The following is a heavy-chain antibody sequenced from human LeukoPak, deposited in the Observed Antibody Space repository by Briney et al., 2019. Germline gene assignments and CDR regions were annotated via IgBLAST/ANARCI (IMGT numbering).Heavy chain of an antibody. J-gene: IGHJ6*02. CDR2: ISSSSSYI. V-gene: IGHV3-21*01. Sequence: GGSLRLSCAVSGFTFSSYRMNWVRQAPGKGLEWVSSISSSSSYIYYEDSVKGRFTISRDNAKNSLYLQMNSLRAEDTAVYYCAKDSSSSNPYYGMDFWGQGTTVTVSS. CDR1: GFTFSSYR. D-gene: IGHD6-6*01. CDR3: AKDSSSSNPYYGMDF.